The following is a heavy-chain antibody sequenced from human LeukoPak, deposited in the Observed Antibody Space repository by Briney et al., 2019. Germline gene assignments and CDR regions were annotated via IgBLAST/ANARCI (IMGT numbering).Heavy chain of an antibody. V-gene: IGHV4-59*01. CDR2: IYYSGST. CDR1: GGSISSYY. Sequence: SETLSLTRTVSGGSISSYYWSWIRQTPRKGLEWIGYIYYSGSTNYNPSLKSRVTISVDTSKNQFSLKLSSVTAADTAVYYCARDRDGGGAVDYWGQGTLVTVSS. D-gene: IGHD4-23*01. J-gene: IGHJ4*02. CDR3: ARDRDGGGAVDY.